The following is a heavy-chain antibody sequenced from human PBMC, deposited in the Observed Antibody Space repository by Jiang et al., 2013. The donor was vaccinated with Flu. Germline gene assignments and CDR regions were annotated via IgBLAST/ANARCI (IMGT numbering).Heavy chain of an antibody. Sequence: SGSGLVKPSETLSLTCTVSGGSISSSDYYWGWIRQPPGKGLEWVGSIYYSGTTYYNPSLRSRVTISVDTSRNQFSLKLSSVTAADTAVYYCARLSYFGSGSYYMDVWGKGTTVTVSS. V-gene: IGHV4-39*07. J-gene: IGHJ6*03. CDR2: IYYSGTT. CDR3: ARLSYFGSGSYYMDV. D-gene: IGHD3-10*01. CDR1: GGSISSSDYY.